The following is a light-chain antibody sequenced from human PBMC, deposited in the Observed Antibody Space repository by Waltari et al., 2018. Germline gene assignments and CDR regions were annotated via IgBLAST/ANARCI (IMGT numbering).Light chain of an antibody. CDR1: QRVGSSS. Sequence: EIVLTQSPGTASLSPGERVTLSCRASQRVGSSSLAWYQQKPGQAPRLVIYRASRRATGIPGRFSGSWSGTDFSLTISRLEPEDFAVYDCQQHGTLPATFGQGTKVEIK. CDR2: RAS. CDR3: QQHGTLPAT. V-gene: IGKV3-20*01. J-gene: IGKJ1*01.